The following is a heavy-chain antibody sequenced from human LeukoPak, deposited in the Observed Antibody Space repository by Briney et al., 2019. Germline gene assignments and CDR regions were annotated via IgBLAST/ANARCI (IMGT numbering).Heavy chain of an antibody. J-gene: IGHJ4*02. Sequence: PGGSLRLSCAASGFTFSRYWMSWFRQAPGKGLEWVANIKEDGSEGYYADSVKGRFSISRDNAQNSLYLRMSSLRAEDTAVYYCAGGDGCSSTSCYHIDYWGQGTLVTVSS. CDR3: AGGDGCSSTSCYHIDY. CDR2: IKEDGSEG. V-gene: IGHV3-7*04. D-gene: IGHD2-2*01. CDR1: GFTFSRYW.